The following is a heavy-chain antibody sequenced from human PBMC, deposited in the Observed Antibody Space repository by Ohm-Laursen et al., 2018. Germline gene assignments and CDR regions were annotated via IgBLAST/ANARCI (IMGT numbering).Heavy chain of an antibody. J-gene: IGHJ4*02. V-gene: IGHV3-66*01. CDR3: ARDEDYGEPVDFDY. Sequence: GSLRLSCSASGFTVSSNYMSWVRQAPGKGLEWVSVIYSGGSTYYADSVKGRFTISRDNSKNTLYLQMNSLRAEDTAVYYCARDEDYGEPVDFDYWGQGTLVTVSS. CDR1: GFTVSSNY. CDR2: IYSGGST. D-gene: IGHD4-17*01.